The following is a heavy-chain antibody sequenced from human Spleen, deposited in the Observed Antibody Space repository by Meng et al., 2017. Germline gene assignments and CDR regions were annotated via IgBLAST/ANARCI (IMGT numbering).Heavy chain of an antibody. CDR1: GFTFSSYS. Sequence: GESLKISCAASGFTFSSYSMNWVRQAPGKGLEWVSSISSSSSYIYYADSVKGRFTISRDNAKNSLYLQMNSLRAEDTAVYYCTHLREGWEWDWGQGTLVTVSS. V-gene: IGHV3-21*01. CDR3: THLREGWEWD. J-gene: IGHJ4*02. CDR2: ISSSSSYI. D-gene: IGHD1-26*01.